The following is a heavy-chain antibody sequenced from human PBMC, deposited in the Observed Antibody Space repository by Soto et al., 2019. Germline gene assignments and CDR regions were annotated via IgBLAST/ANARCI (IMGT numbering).Heavy chain of an antibody. CDR2: IYYSGST. D-gene: IGHD3-3*01. J-gene: IGHJ6*03. CDR1: GGSISSGGYY. V-gene: IGHV4-31*03. Sequence: SETLSLTCTVSGGSISSGGYYWSWIRQHPGKGLEWIGYIYYSGSTYYNPSLKSRVTISVDTSKNQFSLKLSSVTAADTAVYYCARDKFGVVPSMDVWGKGTTVTVS. CDR3: ARDKFGVVPSMDV.